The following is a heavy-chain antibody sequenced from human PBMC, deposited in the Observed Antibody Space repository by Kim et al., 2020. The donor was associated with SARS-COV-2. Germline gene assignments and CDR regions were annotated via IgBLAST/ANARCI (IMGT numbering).Heavy chain of an antibody. J-gene: IGHJ6*02. CDR3: AKDLAGSSSWPRRDYYYGMDV. V-gene: IGHV3-30*18. Sequence: GGSLRLFCAASGFTFSSYGMHWVRQAPGKGLEWVAVISYDGSNKYYADSVKGRFTISRDNSKNTLYLQMNSLRAEDTAVYYCAKDLAGSSSWPRRDYYYGMDVWGQGTTVTVSS. D-gene: IGHD6-13*01. CDR1: GFTFSSYG. CDR2: ISYDGSNK.